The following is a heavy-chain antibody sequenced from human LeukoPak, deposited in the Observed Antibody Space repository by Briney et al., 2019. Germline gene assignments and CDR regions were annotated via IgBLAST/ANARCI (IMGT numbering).Heavy chain of an antibody. J-gene: IGHJ3*02. V-gene: IGHV3-30*04. Sequence: SGRSLRLSCAASGFTFNYYAMHWVRQAPDKGLEWVAVISYDGSDQYYADSVKGRFTISRDNSKNTLYLQMNSLRAEDTAVYYCARPEVTTTRFDVFDIWGQGTLVTVSS. CDR1: GFTFNYYA. D-gene: IGHD2-21*02. CDR3: ARPEVTTTRFDVFDI. CDR2: ISYDGSDQ.